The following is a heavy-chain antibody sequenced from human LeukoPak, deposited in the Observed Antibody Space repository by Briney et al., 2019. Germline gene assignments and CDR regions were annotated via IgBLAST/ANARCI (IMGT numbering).Heavy chain of an antibody. J-gene: IGHJ4*02. CDR3: ARLNYYGFDY. D-gene: IGHD1-26*01. CDR2: IYYSGST. CDR1: GGSISSTSSY. V-gene: IGHV4-39*01. Sequence: SETLSLTCTVSGGSISSTSSYWGWNRQPPGKGLEWIATIYYSGSTYYNASLKSRITIAVDTSKSQFSLKLSSVTAADTAVYYCARLNYYGFDYWGQGTLVTFSS.